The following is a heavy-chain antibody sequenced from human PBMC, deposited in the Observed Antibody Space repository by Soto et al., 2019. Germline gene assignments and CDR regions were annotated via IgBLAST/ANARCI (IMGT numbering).Heavy chain of an antibody. CDR2: ISGSGAGT. V-gene: IGHV3-23*01. CDR1: GFTFSSYD. J-gene: IGHJ4*02. Sequence: PGGSLRLSCAASGFTFSSYDMSWVRQAPRKGLEWVSAISGSGAGTYYADSVKGRFTISRDNSKNTLYLQLNSLRPEDTAVYYCVKDYYDTLAGYYGPDYWGQGTLVTVSS. CDR3: VKDYYDTLAGYYGPDY. D-gene: IGHD3-9*01.